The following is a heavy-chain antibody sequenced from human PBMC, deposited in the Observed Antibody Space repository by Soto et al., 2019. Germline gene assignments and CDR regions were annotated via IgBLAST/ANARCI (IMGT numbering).Heavy chain of an antibody. D-gene: IGHD3-10*01. Sequence: TGGSLRLSCAASGFTVTSNFMSWVRQAPGKGLEWVSVIYSAGDTNYADSVRGRFTFSRDISKNTLYLQMNSLRAEDTAVYYCARGLRGAIREKSLDYWGQGTLVTVSS. J-gene: IGHJ4*02. CDR2: IYSAGDT. CDR3: ARGLRGAIREKSLDY. V-gene: IGHV3-53*01. CDR1: GFTVTSNF.